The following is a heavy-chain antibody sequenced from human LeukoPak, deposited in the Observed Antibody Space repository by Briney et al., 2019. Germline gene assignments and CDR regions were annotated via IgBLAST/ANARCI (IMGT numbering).Heavy chain of an antibody. CDR3: QASGTAGDAAFDI. CDR2: ISGSGGSK. J-gene: IGHJ3*02. V-gene: IGHV3-23*01. D-gene: IGHD1-1*01. Sequence: GGSLRLSCAASGFTFSSYAMSWVRQAPGKGLEWVSAISGSGGSKYYADSVKGRFTISRDNSKNTLYLQMNSLKTEDTAVYYCQASGTAGDAAFDIWGQGTMVTVSS. CDR1: GFTFSSYA.